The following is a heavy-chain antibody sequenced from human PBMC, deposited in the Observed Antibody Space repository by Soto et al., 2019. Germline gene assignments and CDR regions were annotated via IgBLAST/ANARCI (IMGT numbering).Heavy chain of an antibody. J-gene: IGHJ4*02. CDR1: GFTFRSYA. Sequence: EVQLLESGGGLVQPGGSLRLSCAASGFTFRSYAMSWVRQAPGKGLEWVSAISGSGGSTYYADSVKGRFTISRDNSKNTLYLQMNSLRAEDTAVYYCAKSGQYQLHFDYWGQGTLVTVSS. CDR3: AKSGQYQLHFDY. CDR2: ISGSGGST. V-gene: IGHV3-23*01. D-gene: IGHD2-2*01.